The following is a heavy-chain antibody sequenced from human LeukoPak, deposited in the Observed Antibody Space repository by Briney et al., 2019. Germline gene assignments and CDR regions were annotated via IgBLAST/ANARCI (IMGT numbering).Heavy chain of an antibody. Sequence: GGSLRLSCAASGFTFSSHSMNWVRQAPGKGLEWVSSISSSSYIYYADSVKGRFTISRDNAKNSLYLQMNSLRAEDTAVYYCARGAHSYFDYWGQGTLVTVSS. D-gene: IGHD2-21*01. J-gene: IGHJ4*02. CDR1: GFTFSSHS. CDR3: ARGAHSYFDY. CDR2: ISSSSYI. V-gene: IGHV3-21*01.